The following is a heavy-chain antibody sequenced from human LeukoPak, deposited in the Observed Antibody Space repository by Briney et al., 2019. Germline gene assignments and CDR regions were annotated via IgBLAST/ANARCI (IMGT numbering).Heavy chain of an antibody. V-gene: IGHV3-30-3*01. CDR1: RFMYGKCA. CDR3: ARGYSGYDWGVDY. J-gene: IGHJ4*02. D-gene: IGHD5-12*01. Sequence: WRSVKLSCTIKRFMYGKCAVHGVRQPTDKEMEWVAVISYDGSNKYYADSVQGRFTISRDNSKNTLYLQMNSLRAEDTAVYYCARGYSGYDWGVDYWGQGTLVTVSS. CDR2: ISYDGSNK.